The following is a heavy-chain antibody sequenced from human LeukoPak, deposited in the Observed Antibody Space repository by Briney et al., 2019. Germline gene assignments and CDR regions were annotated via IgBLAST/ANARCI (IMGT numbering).Heavy chain of an antibody. CDR3: ARSSGWYG. CDR2: ISSSGSTX. J-gene: IGHJ4*02. Sequence: GGSLRLSCAASGFTFSSYEMNWVRQAPGXXLEWISYISSSGSTXYYADSVKGRFTISRDNAKNSLYLQMNSLRAEDTAVYYCARSSGWYGWGQGTLVTVSS. CDR1: GFTFSSYE. V-gene: IGHV3-48*03. D-gene: IGHD6-19*01.